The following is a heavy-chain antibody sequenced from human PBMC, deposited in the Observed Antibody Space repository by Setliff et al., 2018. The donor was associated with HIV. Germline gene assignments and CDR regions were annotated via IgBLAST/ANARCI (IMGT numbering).Heavy chain of an antibody. Sequence: ASVKVSCKASGYTFTSYAMHWVRQAPGQRLEWMGWSNPNSGGANYAQKFQGRVTMTTDTSISTAYMELSSLKSDDTAVYYCARGGMEYYDSSGYYYWGQGTLVTVSS. D-gene: IGHD3-22*01. CDR2: SNPNSGGA. V-gene: IGHV1-2*02. CDR3: ARGGMEYYDSSGYYY. J-gene: IGHJ4*02. CDR1: GYTFTSYA.